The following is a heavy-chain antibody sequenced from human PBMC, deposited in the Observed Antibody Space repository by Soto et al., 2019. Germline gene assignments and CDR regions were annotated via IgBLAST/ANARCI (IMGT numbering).Heavy chain of an antibody. D-gene: IGHD3-22*01. CDR3: SRGISGYFYSSCYYPGPRNTYYYYGMDV. V-gene: IGHV1-69*13. CDR2: IIPIFGTA. J-gene: IGHJ6*02. Sequence: GASVKVSCKASGGTFSSYAISWVRQAPGQGLERMGGIIPIFGTANYAQKFQGRVTITADESTSTAYIELSSLRFVDTAVYYCSRGISGYFYSSCYYPGPRNTYYYYGMDVWGQGTTVTVSS. CDR1: GGTFSSYA.